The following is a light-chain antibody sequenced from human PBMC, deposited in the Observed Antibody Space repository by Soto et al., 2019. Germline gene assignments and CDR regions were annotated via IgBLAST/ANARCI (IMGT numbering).Light chain of an antibody. CDR3: QHRANWPLT. J-gene: IGKJ4*01. V-gene: IGKV3-11*01. CDR2: DAS. CDR1: QSVSSY. Sequence: DIVLTQSPATQSLSPGERATLSCRASQSVSSYLAWYQQRPGQAPRLLIYDASNRATGVPARFSGSGSGTDFTLTISSLEPEDFAVYYCQHRANWPLTFGGGTKLEIK.